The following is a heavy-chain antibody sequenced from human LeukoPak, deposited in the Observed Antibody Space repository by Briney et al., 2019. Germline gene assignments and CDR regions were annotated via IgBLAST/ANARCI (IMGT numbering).Heavy chain of an antibody. CDR1: GYPFTSYS. CDR2: ISVYNGNT. CDR3: ARAHHSLAGDLYYFDY. Sequence: ASVKVSCKASGYPFTSYSVTWVRQAPGQGLEWMGWISVYNGNTKSAQKLQGRVTMTTDTSTSTAYMELRSLRSDDTAVYYCARAHHSLAGDLYYFDYWGQGTLVTVSS. V-gene: IGHV1-18*01. D-gene: IGHD4-17*01. J-gene: IGHJ4*02.